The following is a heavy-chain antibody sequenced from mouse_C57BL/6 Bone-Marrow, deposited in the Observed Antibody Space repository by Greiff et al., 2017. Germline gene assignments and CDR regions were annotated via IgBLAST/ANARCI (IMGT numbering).Heavy chain of an antibody. CDR1: GFTFSDFY. CDR2: SRNKANDYTT. CDR3: ARDARYYGSSYRYFDV. Sequence: EVQVVESGGGLVQSGRSLRLSCATSGFTFSDFYMEWVRQAPGKGLEWIAASRNKANDYTTEYSASVKGRFIVSRDTSQSILYLQMNALRAEDTAIYYCARDARYYGSSYRYFDVWGTGTTVTVSS. D-gene: IGHD1-1*01. V-gene: IGHV7-1*01. J-gene: IGHJ1*03.